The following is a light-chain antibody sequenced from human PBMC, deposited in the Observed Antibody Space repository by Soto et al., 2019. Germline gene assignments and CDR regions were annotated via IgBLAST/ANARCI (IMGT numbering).Light chain of an antibody. CDR1: KSVSSTY. V-gene: IGKV3-20*01. CDR2: GAS. J-gene: IGKJ4*01. CDR3: HHNVTSPFT. Sequence: ELVLTPSPGTVSLCPREIATLSCRASKSVSSTYLAWYHQKPGQAPRLLIYGASNRAIGIPDRFSASGSGTDFTLTISRLEPEDFAVDYCHHNVTSPFTLGGGTKVDIK.